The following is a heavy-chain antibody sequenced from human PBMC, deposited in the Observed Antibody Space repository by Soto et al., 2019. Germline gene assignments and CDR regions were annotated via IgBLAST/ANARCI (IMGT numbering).Heavy chain of an antibody. D-gene: IGHD3-22*01. Sequence: SETLSLTYTVSGGSISSSSYYWGWIRQPPGKGLEWIGSIYYSGSTYYNPSLKSRVTISVDTSKNQFSLKLSSVTAADTAVYYCAGGSFGYYDSSGPTNHNWFDPWGQGILVTVSS. CDR2: IYYSGST. CDR1: GGSISSSSYY. CDR3: AGGSFGYYDSSGPTNHNWFDP. V-gene: IGHV4-39*01. J-gene: IGHJ5*02.